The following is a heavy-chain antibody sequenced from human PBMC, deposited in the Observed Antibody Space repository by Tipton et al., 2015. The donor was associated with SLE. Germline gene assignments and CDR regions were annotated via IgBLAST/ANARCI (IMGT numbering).Heavy chain of an antibody. D-gene: IGHD3-22*01. Sequence: TLSLPCAVSGASFSSFYWSWIRQSPGKGPEWFGYIYSSGITNYNPSLNNRVAMSLDTSKKQFSLKLTSVPAADTAVYYCAITMVVGPFDYWGQGTLVAVSS. J-gene: IGHJ4*02. V-gene: IGHV4-59*03. CDR2: IYSSGIT. CDR3: AITMVVGPFDY. CDR1: GASFSSFY.